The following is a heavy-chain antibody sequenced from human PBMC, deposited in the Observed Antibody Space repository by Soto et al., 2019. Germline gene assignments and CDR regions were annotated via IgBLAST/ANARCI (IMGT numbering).Heavy chain of an antibody. Sequence: EASVKVSCKASGGTFSSYAISWVRQAPGQGLEWMGGIIPIFGTANYAQKFQGRVTITADESTSTAYMELSSLRSEDTAVYYCARLYKGIQLLEDYYYYGMDVWGQGTTVTVSS. V-gene: IGHV1-69*13. J-gene: IGHJ6*02. CDR3: ARLYKGIQLLEDYYYYGMDV. CDR2: IIPIFGTA. D-gene: IGHD2-2*01. CDR1: GGTFSSYA.